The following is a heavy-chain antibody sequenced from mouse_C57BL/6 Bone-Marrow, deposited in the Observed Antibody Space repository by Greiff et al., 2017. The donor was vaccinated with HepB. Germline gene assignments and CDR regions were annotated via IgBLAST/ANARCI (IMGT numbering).Heavy chain of an antibody. J-gene: IGHJ2*01. CDR1: GYTFTSYW. V-gene: IGHV1-50*01. CDR3: ASGITTDFDY. Sequence: VQLQQPGAELVKPGASVKLSCKASGYTFTSYWMQWVKQRPGQGLEWIGEIDPSDSYTNYHQKFKGKATLTVDTSSSTAYMQLSSLTSEDSAVYYCASGITTDFDYWGQGTTLTVSS. D-gene: IGHD2-4*01. CDR2: IDPSDSYT.